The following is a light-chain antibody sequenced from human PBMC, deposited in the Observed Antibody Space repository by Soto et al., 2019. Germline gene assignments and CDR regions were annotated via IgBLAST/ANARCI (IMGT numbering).Light chain of an antibody. CDR3: QHYNSYSEA. J-gene: IGKJ1*01. Sequence: AIRMTQSPSSLSASTGDRVTITCRASQGISSYLAWYQQKPGKAPKLLIYKASTLKSGVPSRFSGSGSGTEFTLTTSSLQPDDFATYYCQHYNSYSEAFGQGTKVDI. V-gene: IGKV1-8*01. CDR2: KAS. CDR1: QGISSY.